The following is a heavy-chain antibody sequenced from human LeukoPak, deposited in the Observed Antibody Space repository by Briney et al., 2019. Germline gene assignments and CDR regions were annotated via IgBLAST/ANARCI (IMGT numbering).Heavy chain of an antibody. CDR2: IYHSGST. V-gene: IGHV4-38-2*01. CDR3: ATPYCSSTSCYDAFDI. D-gene: IGHD2-2*01. Sequence: SETLSLTCAVSGCSISSGYYWGWIRQPPGKGLEWIGSIYHSGSTYYNPSLKSRVTISVDTSKNQFSLKLSSVTAADTAVYYCATPYCSSTSCYDAFDIWGQGTMVTVSS. J-gene: IGHJ3*02. CDR1: GCSISSGYY.